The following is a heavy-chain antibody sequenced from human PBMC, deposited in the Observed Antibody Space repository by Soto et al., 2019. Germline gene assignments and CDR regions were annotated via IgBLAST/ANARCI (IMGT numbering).Heavy chain of an antibody. J-gene: IGHJ5*02. Sequence: SETLSLTCTVSGGSITTYYWSWIRHPQGTGLGWNGYINYSGSDNTNPSLTSRVTISVDTSKNQSSLKLSPVTVTATAAYHCARDAMGGSWYYWLDLWGQGTPVTVSS. CDR2: INYSGSD. V-gene: IGHV4-59*01. CDR3: ARDAMGGSWYYWLDL. D-gene: IGHD2-2*01. CDR1: GGSITTYY.